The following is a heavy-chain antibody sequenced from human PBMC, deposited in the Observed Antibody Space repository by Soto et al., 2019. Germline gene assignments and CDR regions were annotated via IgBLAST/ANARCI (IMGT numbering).Heavy chain of an antibody. Sequence: QVQLQESGPGLVKPSETLSLTCTVSGGSISSYYWSWIRQTPGKGLEWIGYIYYSGSTNYNPSLKSRVTISVDTSKNQFSLKLSSVTAADTAVYYCARHVGYCSGGSCGAFDPWGQGTLVTVSS. CDR3: ARHVGYCSGGSCGAFDP. J-gene: IGHJ5*02. D-gene: IGHD2-15*01. CDR1: GGSISSYY. CDR2: IYYSGST. V-gene: IGHV4-59*08.